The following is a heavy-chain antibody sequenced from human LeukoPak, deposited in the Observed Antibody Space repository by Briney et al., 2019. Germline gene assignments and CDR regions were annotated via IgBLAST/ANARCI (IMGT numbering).Heavy chain of an antibody. V-gene: IGHV3-48*04. Sequence: PGGSLRLSCAASGFTFSDYSMDWVRQAPGKGLERVSYISSSSSTIYYAASVRGRFTISRDNAKNSLYLQMNSLRAEDTALYYCAKDIIYYDSSGYAFDIWGQGTMVTVSS. J-gene: IGHJ3*02. CDR1: GFTFSDYS. D-gene: IGHD3-22*01. CDR3: AKDIIYYDSSGYAFDI. CDR2: ISSSSSTI.